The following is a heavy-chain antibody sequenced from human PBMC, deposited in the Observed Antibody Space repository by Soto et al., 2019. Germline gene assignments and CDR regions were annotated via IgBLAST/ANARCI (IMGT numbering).Heavy chain of an antibody. Sequence: PSETLSLTCTVSGGSISSSSYYWGWIRQPPGKGLEWIGSIYYSGSTYYNPSLKSRVTISVDTSKNQFSLKLSSVTAADTAVYYCARELLFYDSDGFSWDDAFDIWGQGTMVTVSS. CDR2: IYYSGST. CDR1: GGSISSSSYY. V-gene: IGHV4-39*02. D-gene: IGHD3-22*01. J-gene: IGHJ3*02. CDR3: ARELLFYDSDGFSWDDAFDI.